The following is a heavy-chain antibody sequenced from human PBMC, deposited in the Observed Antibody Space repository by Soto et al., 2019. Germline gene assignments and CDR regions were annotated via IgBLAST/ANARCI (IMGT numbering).Heavy chain of an antibody. J-gene: IGHJ5*02. CDR3: ARGSGGDIVVVVAADWFDP. CDR2: IIPIFGTA. CDR1: GGTFSSYA. D-gene: IGHD2-15*01. V-gene: IGHV1-69*01. Sequence: QVQLVQSGAEVKQPGSSVKVSCKASGGTFSSYAISWVRQAPGQGLEWMGGIIPIFGTANYAQKFQGRVTITADESTSTAYMELSSLRSEDTAVYYCARGSGGDIVVVVAADWFDPWGQGTLVTVSS.